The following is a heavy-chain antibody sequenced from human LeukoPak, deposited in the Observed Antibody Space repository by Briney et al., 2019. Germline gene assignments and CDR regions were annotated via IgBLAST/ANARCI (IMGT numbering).Heavy chain of an antibody. CDR2: FDPEDGET. Sequence: GASVKVSCKVSGYTLTELSMHWVRQAPAKGLEWMGGFDPEDGETIYAQKFQGRVTMTEDTSTDTAYMELSSLRSEDTAVYYCATFRDRYHYDSSGYEYYDYWGQGTLVTVSS. V-gene: IGHV1-24*01. D-gene: IGHD3-22*01. CDR3: ATFRDRYHYDSSGYEYYDY. CDR1: GYTLTELS. J-gene: IGHJ4*02.